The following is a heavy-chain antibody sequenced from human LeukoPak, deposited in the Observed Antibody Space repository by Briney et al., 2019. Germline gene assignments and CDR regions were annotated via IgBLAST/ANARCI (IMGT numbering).Heavy chain of an antibody. CDR1: GFSINTAHY. CDR3: ARGMSSVAAVGL. CDR2: ISHSGNA. D-gene: IGHD6-13*01. J-gene: IGHJ1*01. V-gene: IGHV4-38-2*01. Sequence: PSETLSLTCAVSGFSINTAHYWGWVRQPPGEGLEWIGSISHSGNAYYNPSLKSRVTISLDASKNQFSLKVTSLTAADTAVYYCARGMSSVAAVGLWGRGTRVTVSS.